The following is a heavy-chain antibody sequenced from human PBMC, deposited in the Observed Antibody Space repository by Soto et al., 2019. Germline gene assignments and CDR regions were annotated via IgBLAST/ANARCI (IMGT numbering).Heavy chain of an antibody. Sequence: SETLSLTCAVSGGSITSHYWSWIRRPPGMGPEWVGSTYFRGSANYNPSLKSRVTISLDTSKNQLSLNLTAVTAADSAGYVCARDLRFRGWFDPWGQGTLVTVSS. J-gene: IGHJ5*02. CDR3: ARDLRFRGWFDP. CDR2: TYFRGSA. CDR1: GGSITSHY. V-gene: IGHV4-59*11.